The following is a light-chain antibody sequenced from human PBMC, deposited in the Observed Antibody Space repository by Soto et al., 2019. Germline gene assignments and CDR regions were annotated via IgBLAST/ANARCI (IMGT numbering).Light chain of an antibody. CDR1: QSLLHSNGYNY. V-gene: IGKV2-28*01. CDR2: LGS. Sequence: EIVVAQSPISLPVTPGEPASISCRSSQSLLHSNGYNYLDWYLQKPGQSPQLLIYLGSNRASGVPDKFSGSGSGTDFTLKISRVEAEDVGRYYCMQALQPPWTFGQGTNV. CDR3: MQALQPPWT. J-gene: IGKJ1*01.